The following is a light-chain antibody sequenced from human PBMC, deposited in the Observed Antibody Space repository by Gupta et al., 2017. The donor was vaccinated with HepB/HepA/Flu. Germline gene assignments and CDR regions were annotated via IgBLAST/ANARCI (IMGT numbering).Light chain of an antibody. CDR3: NSRDSQGLVGV. CDR2: GKE. J-gene: IGLJ2*01. V-gene: IGLV3-19*01. CDR1: SLSTYF. Sequence: SSELTQDPAVSVALGQTVKITCPGNSLSTYFVNCYQQKPRPAPLLIIFGKENRPSGIPDLFSGSSAGSTASVTVTGAQAEDEAFYFCNSRDSQGLVGVFGGGTKLTVL.